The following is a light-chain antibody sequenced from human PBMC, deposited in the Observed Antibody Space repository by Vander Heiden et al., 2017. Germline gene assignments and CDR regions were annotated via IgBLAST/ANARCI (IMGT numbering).Light chain of an antibody. Sequence: QSVLTQPPSVSAAPGQKVTISCTGSSSNIGAGYDVHWYQQLPGTAPKLLIYGNSHRPSGVPDRFSGSKSGTSASLAITGLQAEDEADYYCQSYDSSLSVYVVFGGGTKLTVL. V-gene: IGLV1-40*01. CDR2: GNS. CDR1: SSNIGAGYD. J-gene: IGLJ2*01. CDR3: QSYDSSLSVYVV.